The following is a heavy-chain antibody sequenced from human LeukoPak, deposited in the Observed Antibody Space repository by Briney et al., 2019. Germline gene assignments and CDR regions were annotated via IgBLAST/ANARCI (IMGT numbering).Heavy chain of an antibody. CDR2: MNPNSGNT. CDR3: ARGDILTGNHNDY. D-gene: IGHD3-9*01. Sequence: GASVKVSCKASGYTFTSYDINWVRQATWQGLEWMGWMNPNSGNTGYAQKFQGRVTMTRNTSISTAYMELSSLRSEDTAVYYCARGDILTGNHNDYWGQGTLVTVSS. CDR1: GYTFTSYD. V-gene: IGHV1-8*01. J-gene: IGHJ4*02.